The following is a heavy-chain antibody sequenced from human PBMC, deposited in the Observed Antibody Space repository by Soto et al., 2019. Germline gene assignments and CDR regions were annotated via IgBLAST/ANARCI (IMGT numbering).Heavy chain of an antibody. V-gene: IGHV1-8*01. D-gene: IGHD1-1*01. CDR3: ARRAETNGWNGFGADKYYFDF. CDR1: GYTFTSHD. Sequence: ASVKVSCKASGYTFTSHDIYWLRQATGQGLEWMGWMNPSTGNSGHAQKFQGRVTMTSDTSISTAHMELSSLRSEDTAVYYCARRAETNGWNGFGADKYYFDFWGQGTLVTVSS. CDR2: MNPSTGNS. J-gene: IGHJ4*02.